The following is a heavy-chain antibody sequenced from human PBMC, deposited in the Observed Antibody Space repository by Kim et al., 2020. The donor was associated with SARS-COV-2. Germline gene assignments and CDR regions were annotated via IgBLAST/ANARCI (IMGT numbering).Heavy chain of an antibody. J-gene: IGHJ5*02. Sequence: SETLSLTCTVSGGPISSYYWSWIRQPPGKGLEWIGSIYYSGSTNYNPSLKSRVTISVDTSKNQFSLKLSSVTAADTAVYYCARLYCSSTSCYGGSGWFDP. D-gene: IGHD2-2*01. CDR1: GGPISSYY. CDR3: ARLYCSSTSCYGGSGWFDP. CDR2: IYYSGST. V-gene: IGHV4-59*13.